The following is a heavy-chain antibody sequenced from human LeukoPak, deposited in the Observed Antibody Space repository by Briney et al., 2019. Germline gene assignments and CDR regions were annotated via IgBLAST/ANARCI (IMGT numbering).Heavy chain of an antibody. J-gene: IGHJ4*02. D-gene: IGHD5-24*01. CDR3: TRVGYIDEGIDY. CDR2: IKQDGSKK. CDR1: GFPFSSYW. Sequence: GGSLRLSCVASGFPFSSYWMTWVRQAPGKGLEWVANIKQDGSKKSYVDYVKGRFTISRDNAKNSLYLQMNSLRAEDTAIYYCTRVGYIDEGIDYWGQGTLVTVSS. V-gene: IGHV3-7*04.